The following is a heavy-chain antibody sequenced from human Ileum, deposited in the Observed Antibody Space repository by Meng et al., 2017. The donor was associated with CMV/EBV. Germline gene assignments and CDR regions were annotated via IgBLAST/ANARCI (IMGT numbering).Heavy chain of an antibody. CDR1: GFSLNHYG. Sequence: GGSLRLSCVTSGFSLNHYGMNWVRQAPGRGLEWVSYISSSSTYIFYADSVKGRFTISRDNANNLLSLQMTSLRADDTAVYFCARDPDHDRYGSGRCLDYWGQGTLVTVSS. CDR2: ISSSSTYI. D-gene: IGHD3-10*01. CDR3: ARDPDHDRYGSGRCLDY. J-gene: IGHJ4*02. V-gene: IGHV3-21*06.